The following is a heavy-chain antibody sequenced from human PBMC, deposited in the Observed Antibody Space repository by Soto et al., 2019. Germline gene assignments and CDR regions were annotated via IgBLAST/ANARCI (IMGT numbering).Heavy chain of an antibody. D-gene: IGHD5-18*01. J-gene: IGHJ5*02. CDR3: AGETKLWSRFDP. CDR1: GGSISSYY. CDR2: IYYSGST. Sequence: SETLSLTCTVSGGSISSYYWSWIRQPPGKGLEWIGYIYYSGSTNYNPSLKSRVTISVDTSKNQFSLKLSSVTAADTAVYYCAGETKLWSRFDPWGQGTLVTVSS. V-gene: IGHV4-59*01.